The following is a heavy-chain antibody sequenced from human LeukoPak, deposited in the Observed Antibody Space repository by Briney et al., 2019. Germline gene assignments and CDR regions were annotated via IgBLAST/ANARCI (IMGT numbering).Heavy chain of an antibody. D-gene: IGHD2-21*01. CDR3: ARGPFDIYSRAEYFQH. CDR2: INHSGST. V-gene: IGHV4-34*01. CDR1: GGSFSGYY. J-gene: IGHJ1*01. Sequence: SETLSLTCAVYGGSFSGYYWSWIRQPPGKGLEWIGEINHSGSTNYNPSLKSRVTISVDTSKNQFSLKLSSVTAADTAVYYCARGPFDIYSRAEYFQHWGQGTLVTVSS.